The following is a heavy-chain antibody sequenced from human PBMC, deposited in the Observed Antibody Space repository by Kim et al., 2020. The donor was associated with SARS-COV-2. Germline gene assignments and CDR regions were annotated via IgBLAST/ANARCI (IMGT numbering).Heavy chain of an antibody. CDR2: IYYSGST. CDR1: GASVNTLTTH. Sequence: SETLSLTCSVSGASVNTLTTHWSWIRQSPGKGLEWMGYIYYSGSTSYSPSFSSRVTISLDTSKNQFSLRLSSVTAADTAFYYCARRYVSRPYSYAAFDIWGHGTLDIVPS. CDR3: ARRYVSRPYSYAAFDI. D-gene: IGHD3-22*01. J-gene: IGHJ3*02. V-gene: IGHV4-61*01.